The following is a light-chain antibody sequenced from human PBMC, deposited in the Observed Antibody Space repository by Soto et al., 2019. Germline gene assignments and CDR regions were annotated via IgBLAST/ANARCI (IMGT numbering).Light chain of an antibody. V-gene: IGKV1-5*03. CDR1: QSISVW. J-gene: IGKJ2*01. Sequence: DIQMTQSPSTLSASVGDRVTITCRASQSISVWLAWYQQRSGKAPKLLIYKASTLESGVPSRFSGSGSGTEFTLTISRLQPEDFATYYCQHYNSYPYTFGQGTKLEIK. CDR3: QHYNSYPYT. CDR2: KAS.